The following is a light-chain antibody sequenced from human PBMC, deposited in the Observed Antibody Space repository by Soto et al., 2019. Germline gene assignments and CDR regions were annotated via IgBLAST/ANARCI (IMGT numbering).Light chain of an antibody. CDR2: DVS. CDR1: SSDVGGYNY. J-gene: IGLJ2*01. Sequence: QSALTQPASVSGSPGQSITISCTGTSSDVGGYNYVSWYQQHPGKAPKLIIYDVSDRPSGVSNRFSGSKSGNTAFLTISGLQAEDEADYYCASYTITAARIFGGGTKLTVL. CDR3: ASYTITAARI. V-gene: IGLV2-14*01.